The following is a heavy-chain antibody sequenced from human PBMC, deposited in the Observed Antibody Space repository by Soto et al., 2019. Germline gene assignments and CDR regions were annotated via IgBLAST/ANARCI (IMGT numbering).Heavy chain of an antibody. CDR2: IYRDKDK. D-gene: IGHD2-8*02. J-gene: IGHJ4*02. CDR1: GFSLSTSGVG. Sequence: QITLKESGPTLVKPTQTLTLTCTFSGFSLSTSGVGVGWIRHPPGKAQEWLALIYRDKDKRHSPSLKSRLPITNDAPKNQVVFTVTNMDTADTATHYSVQRPDGGLIDYWGQGTPVTVSS. CDR3: VQRPDGGLIDY. V-gene: IGHV2-5*02.